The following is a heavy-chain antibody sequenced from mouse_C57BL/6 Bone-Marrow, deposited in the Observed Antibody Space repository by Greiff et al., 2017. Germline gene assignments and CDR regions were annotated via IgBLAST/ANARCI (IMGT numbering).Heavy chain of an antibody. J-gene: IGHJ4*01. V-gene: IGHV1-19*01. Sequence: VQLKQSGPVLVKPGASVKMSCKASGYTFTDYYMNWVKQSHGKSLEWIGVINPYNGGTSYNQKFKGKATLTVDKSSSTAYMELNSLTSEDSAVYYCASRGYDGYYRYAMDYWGQGTSVTVSS. D-gene: IGHD2-3*01. CDR2: INPYNGGT. CDR3: ASRGYDGYYRYAMDY. CDR1: GYTFTDYY.